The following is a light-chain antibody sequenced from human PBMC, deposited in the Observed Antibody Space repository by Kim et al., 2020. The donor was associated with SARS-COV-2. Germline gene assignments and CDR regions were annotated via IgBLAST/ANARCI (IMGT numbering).Light chain of an antibody. CDR3: CSYAGSYTPWV. CDR1: SSDVGGYNY. CDR2: DVT. Sequence: QSALTQPRSVSGSLGQSVTISCTGTSSDVGGYNYVSWYQQHPGKAPKLMIYDVTKRPSGVPDRFSGSKSGNTASLTISGLQAEDEADYYCCSYAGSYTPWVFGGGTQPTVL. J-gene: IGLJ3*02. V-gene: IGLV2-11*01.